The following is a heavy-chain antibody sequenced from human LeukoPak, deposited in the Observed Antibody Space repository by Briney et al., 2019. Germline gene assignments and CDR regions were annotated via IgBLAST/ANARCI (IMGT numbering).Heavy chain of an antibody. CDR1: GFTFSSYS. Sequence: PGGSLRLSCAASGFTFSSYSMNWVRQAPGKGLEWVSSISSSSSYIYYADSVKGRFTITRDNAKNSLYLQMNSLRAEDTAVYYCAREQRKGAFDIWGQGTMVTVSS. V-gene: IGHV3-21*01. CDR3: AREQRKGAFDI. J-gene: IGHJ3*02. CDR2: ISSSSSYI.